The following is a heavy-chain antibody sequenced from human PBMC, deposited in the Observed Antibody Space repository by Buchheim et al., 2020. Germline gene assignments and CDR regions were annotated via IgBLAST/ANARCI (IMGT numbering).Heavy chain of an antibody. CDR3: ASYLPYVEYSSSWNDY. CDR2: ISGSGGST. D-gene: IGHD6-13*01. Sequence: EVQLLESGGGLVQPGGSLRLSCAASGFTFSSYAMSWVRQAPGKGLEWVSAISGSGGSTYYADSVTGRFTISRDNSKHTLYLQMNSLRAEDTAVYYCASYLPYVEYSSSWNDYWGQGTL. CDR1: GFTFSSYA. V-gene: IGHV3-23*01. J-gene: IGHJ4*02.